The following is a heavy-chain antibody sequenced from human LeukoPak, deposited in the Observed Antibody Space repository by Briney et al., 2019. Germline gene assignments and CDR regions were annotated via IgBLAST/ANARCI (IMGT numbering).Heavy chain of an antibody. V-gene: IGHV3-33*01. CDR2: IWYDGSKK. J-gene: IGHJ4*02. CDR3: ARDAYDTNGYYTRIY. CDR1: GFTFSSYG. Sequence: AGGSLRLSCAASGFTFSSYGMHWVRQAPGKGLEWVVLIWYDGSKKYYADSVKGRFTISRDNSQSTLYLQMNSLRAEDTAVYFCARDAYDTNGYYTRIYWGQGTLVAVSS. D-gene: IGHD3-22*01.